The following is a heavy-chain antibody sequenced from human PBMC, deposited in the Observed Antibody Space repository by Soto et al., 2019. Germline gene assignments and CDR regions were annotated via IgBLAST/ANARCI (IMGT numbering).Heavy chain of an antibody. CDR2: IYWDDDK. D-gene: IGHD3-10*02. Sequence: QITLKESGPTLVKPTQTLTLTCTFSGFSLSTSGVGVGWIRQPPGKALEWLALIYWDDDKRYSPSLKSRLTITKDTSKNQVVLTMTNMDPVDTATYYCAHLRIPLTMIGGNFDYWGQGTLVTVSS. J-gene: IGHJ4*02. CDR1: GFSLSTSGVG. CDR3: AHLRIPLTMIGGNFDY. V-gene: IGHV2-5*02.